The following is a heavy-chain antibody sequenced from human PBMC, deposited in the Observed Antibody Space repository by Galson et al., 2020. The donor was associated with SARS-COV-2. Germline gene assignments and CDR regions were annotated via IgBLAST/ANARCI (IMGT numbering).Heavy chain of an antibody. J-gene: IGHJ4*02. CDR1: GGSISSGGYY. V-gene: IGHV4-31*03. CDR2: IYYSGST. Sequence: ETSETLSLTCTVSGGSISSGGYYWSWIRQHPGKGLEWIGYIYYSGSTYYNPSLKSRVTISVDTSKNQFSLKLSSVTAADTAVYYCARGPPYYYDSSGYYYVFDYWGQGTLVTVSS. CDR3: ARGPPYYYDSSGYYYVFDY. D-gene: IGHD3-22*01.